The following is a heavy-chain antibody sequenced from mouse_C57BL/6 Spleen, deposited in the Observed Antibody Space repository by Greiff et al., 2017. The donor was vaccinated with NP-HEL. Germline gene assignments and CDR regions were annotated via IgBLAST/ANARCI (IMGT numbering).Heavy chain of an antibody. CDR3: ARRGVTTHYYAMDY. V-gene: IGHV5-4*03. CDR1: GFTFSSYA. J-gene: IGHJ4*01. Sequence: EVMLVESGGGLVKPGGSLKLSCAASGFTFSSYAMSWVRQTPEKRLEWVATISDGGSYTYYPDNVKGRFTISRDNAKNNLYLQMSHLKSEDTAMYYCARRGVTTHYYAMDYWGQGTSVTVSS. CDR2: ISDGGSYT. D-gene: IGHD2-2*01.